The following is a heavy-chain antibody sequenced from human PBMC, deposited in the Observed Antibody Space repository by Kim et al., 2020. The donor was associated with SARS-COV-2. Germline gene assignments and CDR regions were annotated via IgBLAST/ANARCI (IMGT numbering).Heavy chain of an antibody. Sequence: GGSLRLSCAASGFTVSSNYMSWVRQAPGKGLEWVSVIYSGGSTYYADSVKGRFTISRDNSKNTLYLQMNSLRAEDTAVYYCARALLYYYGSGDAFDIWGQGTMVTVSS. CDR3: ARALLYYYGSGDAFDI. D-gene: IGHD3-10*01. J-gene: IGHJ3*02. CDR2: IYSGGST. V-gene: IGHV3-53*01. CDR1: GFTVSSNY.